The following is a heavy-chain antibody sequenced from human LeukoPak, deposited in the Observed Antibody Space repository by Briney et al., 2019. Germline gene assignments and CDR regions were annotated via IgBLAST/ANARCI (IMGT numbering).Heavy chain of an antibody. CDR1: GFTFSRYG. J-gene: IGHJ6*01. CDR3: ARGEQVRYYCMGG. D-gene: IGHD2-15*01. CDR2: ISYDGSNK. V-gene: IGHV3-30*03. Sequence: GGSLRLSCAASGFTFSRYGMHWVRQAPGKGLEWVAVISYDGSNKYYADSVKGRFTISRDNSKNTLYLQMGSLRPEDTAEYYIARGEQVRYYCMGGWGQGTTVTVSS.